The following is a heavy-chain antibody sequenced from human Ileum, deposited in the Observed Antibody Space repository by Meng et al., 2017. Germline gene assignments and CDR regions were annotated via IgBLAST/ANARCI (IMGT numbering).Heavy chain of an antibody. CDR2: IDSDSAT. CDR1: GFTFSNYE. D-gene: IGHD2-21*01. J-gene: IGHJ5*02. CDR3: AREVKGIPGWFDP. Sequence: GESLKISCTASGFTFSNYEINWVRQAPGKGLEWISHIDSDSATYYADSVRGRFTISRDNAKNSVFLQMNSLRVEDTAVYYCAREVKGIPGWFDPWGQGTLVTVSS. V-gene: IGHV3-48*03.